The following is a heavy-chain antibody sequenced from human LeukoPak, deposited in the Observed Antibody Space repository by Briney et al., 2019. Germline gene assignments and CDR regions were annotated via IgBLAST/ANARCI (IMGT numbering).Heavy chain of an antibody. J-gene: IGHJ4*02. D-gene: IGHD3-10*01. CDR1: GYTFTCYY. CDR2: INPNSGGT. V-gene: IGHV1-2*02. Sequence: ASVKVSCKASGYTFTCYYMHWVRQAPGQGLEWMGWINPNSGGTNYAQKFQGRVTMTRDTSISTAYMELSRLRSDDTAIYYCARAYGSGSSYHPDYWGQGTLVTVSS. CDR3: ARAYGSGSSYHPDY.